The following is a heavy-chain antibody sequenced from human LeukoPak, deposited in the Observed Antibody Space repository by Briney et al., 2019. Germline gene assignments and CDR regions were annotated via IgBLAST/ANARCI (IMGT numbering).Heavy chain of an antibody. CDR1: GGSFSGYY. D-gene: IGHD4-17*01. CDR2: INHSGST. CDR3: ARGPTVIGAFDI. Sequence: SETLSLTCAVYGGSFSGYYWSWIRQPPGKGLEWIGEINHSGSTNYNPSLKSRVTISVGTSKNQFSLKLSSVTAADTAVYYCARGPTVIGAFDIWGQGTMVTVSS. V-gene: IGHV4-34*01. J-gene: IGHJ3*02.